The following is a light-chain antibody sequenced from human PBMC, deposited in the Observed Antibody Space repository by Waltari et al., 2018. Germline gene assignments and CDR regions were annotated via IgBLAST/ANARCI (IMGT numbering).Light chain of an antibody. V-gene: IGKV3-15*01. CDR3: QQYNNWPPGT. J-gene: IGKJ1*01. Sequence: EIVMTQSPATLSVSPGERATLSCRASQSVSSNLAWYQQQPGQAPRLLIYGAATRAPGTTSRFRGSGSGTEFPLPISRMQSEDFAVYYCQQYNNWPPGTFGQGTKVEIK. CDR2: GAA. CDR1: QSVSSN.